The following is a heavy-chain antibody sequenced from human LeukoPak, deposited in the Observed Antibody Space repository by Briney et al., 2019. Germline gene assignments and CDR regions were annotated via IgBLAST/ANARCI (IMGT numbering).Heavy chain of an antibody. V-gene: IGHV3-21*01. CDR1: GFTFSSYT. CDR2: ISTSSSYI. J-gene: IGHJ6*03. Sequence: GGSLRLSCAASGFTFSSYTMNWVRQAPGKGLEWVSFISTSSSYIYYADSVKGRFTISRDNAKNSLFLQMNSLRAEDTAVYYCARGDIVNMDVWGKGTTVTISS. CDR3: ARGDIVNMDV. D-gene: IGHD2-15*01.